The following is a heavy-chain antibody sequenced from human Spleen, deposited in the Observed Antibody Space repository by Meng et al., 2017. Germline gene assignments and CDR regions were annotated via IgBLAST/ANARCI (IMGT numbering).Heavy chain of an antibody. CDR3: AREQITVVTRYFDP. CDR1: GFTFSSYE. V-gene: IGHV3-48*03. Sequence: GGSLRLSCAASGFTFSSYEMNWVRQAPGKGLEWVSYISSSGRHAYYADSVKGRCTISRDNAKNSLSLQMNSLRAEDTAVYYCAREQITVVTRYFDPWGRGTLVTVSS. D-gene: IGHD4-23*01. J-gene: IGHJ2*01. CDR2: ISSSGRHA.